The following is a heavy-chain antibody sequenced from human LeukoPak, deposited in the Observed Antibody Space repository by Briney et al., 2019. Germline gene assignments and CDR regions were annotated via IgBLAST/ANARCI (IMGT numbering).Heavy chain of an antibody. CDR1: GGSFSGYY. V-gene: IGHV4-34*01. Sequence: KPSETLSLTCAVYGGSFSGYYWSWIRQPPGKGLEWIGEINHSGSTNYNPSLKSRVTISVDTSKNRFSLKLSSVTAADTAVYYCARGRNYYDSSGYYRGRVSGTYYFDYWGQGTLVTVSS. CDR2: INHSGST. CDR3: ARGRNYYDSSGYYRGRVSGTYYFDY. J-gene: IGHJ4*02. D-gene: IGHD3-22*01.